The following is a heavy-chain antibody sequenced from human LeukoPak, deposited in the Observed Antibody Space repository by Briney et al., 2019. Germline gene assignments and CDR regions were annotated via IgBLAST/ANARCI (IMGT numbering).Heavy chain of an antibody. D-gene: IGHD3-22*01. CDR1: GGPISSYY. Sequence: PSETLSLTCTVSGGPISSYYWSWIRQPPGKGLEWIGYIYYSGSTNYNSSLKSRLTMSVDTSKNQFSLKLSSVTAADTAVYYCAILYYDSSGYYSGFHYWGQGTLVPVSS. J-gene: IGHJ4*02. CDR2: IYYSGST. V-gene: IGHV4-59*01. CDR3: AILYYDSSGYYSGFHY.